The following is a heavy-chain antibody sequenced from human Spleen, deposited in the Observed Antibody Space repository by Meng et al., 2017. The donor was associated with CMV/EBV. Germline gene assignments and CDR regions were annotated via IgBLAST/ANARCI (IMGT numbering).Heavy chain of an antibody. CDR1: GYPFTSYG. J-gene: IGHJ4*02. D-gene: IGHD1-26*01. V-gene: IGHV1-18*01. CDR2: ISGYNGRT. Sequence: ASVKVSCKTSGYPFTSYGISWVRQAPGQGLEWMGWISGYNGRTNYAQNFHGRLTMTADTSTSTAYMELRSLRSDDTDDTAMYYCAREGRGSSSPWSFWGQGTLVTVSS. CDR3: AREGRGSSSPWSF.